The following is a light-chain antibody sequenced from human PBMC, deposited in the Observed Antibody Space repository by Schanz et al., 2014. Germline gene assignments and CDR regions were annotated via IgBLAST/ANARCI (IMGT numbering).Light chain of an antibody. CDR3: CSYAGSTNLR. CDR1: SSDFGGYNR. V-gene: IGLV2-11*01. J-gene: IGLJ3*02. CDR2: DVI. Sequence: QSALTQPRSVSGSPGQSVAISCTGTSSDFGGYNRVSWYQQHPGKAPKLIIYDVIKRPSGVPDRFSGSKSGYTASLTVSGLQAEDEADYYCCSYAGSTNLRFGGGTKLTVL.